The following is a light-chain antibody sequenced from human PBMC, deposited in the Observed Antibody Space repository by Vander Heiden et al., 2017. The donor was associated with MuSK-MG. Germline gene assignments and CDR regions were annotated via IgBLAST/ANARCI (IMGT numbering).Light chain of an antibody. CDR1: SLRTYY. CDR3: NSRDSSGNHLV. V-gene: IGLV3-19*01. J-gene: IGLJ2*01. Sequence: SSELTQDPAVSVALGQTVRITCQGDSLRTYYASWYQQKPGQAPVLVSHGKNNRPSGIPDRFSGSSSGNTVFLTITGAQAEDEADYYCNSRDSSGNHLVFGGGTKLTVL. CDR2: GKN.